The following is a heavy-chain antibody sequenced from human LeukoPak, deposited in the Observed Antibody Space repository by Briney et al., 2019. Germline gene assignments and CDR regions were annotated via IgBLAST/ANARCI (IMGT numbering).Heavy chain of an antibody. V-gene: IGHV3-23*01. CDR3: ARSIAAAGTVWFDP. CDR1: GFRFSSYA. CDR2: ISGSGVST. J-gene: IGHJ5*02. Sequence: GGSLRLSCAASGFRFSSYAMSWVRQAPGKGLEWVSAISGSGVSTYYADSVKGRFTVSRDNSKNTLYLQMNSLRAEDTAVYYCARSIAAAGTVWFDPWGQGTLVTVSS. D-gene: IGHD6-13*01.